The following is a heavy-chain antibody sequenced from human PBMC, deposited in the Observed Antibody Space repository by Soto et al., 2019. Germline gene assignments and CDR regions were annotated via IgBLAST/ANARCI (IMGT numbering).Heavy chain of an antibody. D-gene: IGHD3-10*01. CDR2: IYYSGST. CDR3: ARDNYYCSGSYSH. V-gene: IGHV4-30-4*01. Sequence: QVQLQESGPGLVKPSQTLSLTCTVSGGSISSGDYYWSWIRQPPGKGLEWIGYIYYSGSTYYKPSLKSRLTISVDTSKNQFALKLSSVTAEDTSGYYCARDNYYCSGSYSHWGQGTLVTVSS. CDR1: GGSISSGDYY. J-gene: IGHJ4*02.